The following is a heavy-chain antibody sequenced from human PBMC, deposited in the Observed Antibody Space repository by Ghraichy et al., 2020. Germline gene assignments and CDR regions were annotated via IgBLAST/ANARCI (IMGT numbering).Heavy chain of an antibody. V-gene: IGHV2-70*11. D-gene: IGHD3-10*01. CDR1: GFSLSTSGMC. CDR2: IDWDDDK. Sequence: SGPTLVKPTQTLTLTCTFSGFSLSTSGMCVSWIRQPPGKALEWLARIDWDDDKYYSTSLKTRLTISKDTSKNQVVLTMTNMDPVDTATYYCARILVVRGVDGYGMDVWGQGTTVTVSS. J-gene: IGHJ6*02. CDR3: ARILVVRGVDGYGMDV.